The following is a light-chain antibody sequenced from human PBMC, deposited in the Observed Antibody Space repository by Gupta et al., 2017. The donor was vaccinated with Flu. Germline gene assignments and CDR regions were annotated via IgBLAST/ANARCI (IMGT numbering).Light chain of an antibody. CDR1: SSNIGANY. V-gene: IGLV1-51*01. CDR2: DND. CDR3: GTWDNSLGYSRV. J-gene: IGLJ3*02. Sequence: QSVLTQPPSVSAAPGQKVTISCSGSSSNIGANYASWYQQLPGTAPKLLIYDNDKRSSGIPDRFSGSKSGTSATLDITGLQTGDEADYYCGTWDNSLGYSRVFGGGTKLIVL.